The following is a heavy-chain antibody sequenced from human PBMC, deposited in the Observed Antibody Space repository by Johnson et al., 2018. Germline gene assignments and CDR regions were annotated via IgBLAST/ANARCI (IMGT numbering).Heavy chain of an antibody. CDR2: IYSGGST. CDR3: ARVDDGSGSYYYYYGMDV. V-gene: IGHV3-66*01. D-gene: IGHD3-10*01. Sequence: VQLVQSGGGLVKPRGSLRLSCAASGFTFSSYAMSWVRQAPGTGLEWVSVIYSGGSTSYADSVKGRFTITKDNAKNSLYLQMNSLRDEATAGYYCARVDDGSGSYYYYYGMDVWGQGTTVTVSS. J-gene: IGHJ6*02. CDR1: GFTFSSYA.